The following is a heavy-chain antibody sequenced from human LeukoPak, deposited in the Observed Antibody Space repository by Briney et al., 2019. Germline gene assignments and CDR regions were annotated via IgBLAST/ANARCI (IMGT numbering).Heavy chain of an antibody. CDR2: IYSSGST. CDR1: GGSMSGHF. CDR3: ARSGIAAVAPFDY. D-gene: IGHD6-13*01. Sequence: SETLSLTCTVSGGSMSGHFWSWIRQPAGRGLEWIGRIYSSGSTNYNPSLKSRVTMSIDTCNQFSLRLDSVTAADTAVYYCARSGIAAVAPFDYWGQGTLVTVSS. V-gene: IGHV4-4*07. J-gene: IGHJ4*02.